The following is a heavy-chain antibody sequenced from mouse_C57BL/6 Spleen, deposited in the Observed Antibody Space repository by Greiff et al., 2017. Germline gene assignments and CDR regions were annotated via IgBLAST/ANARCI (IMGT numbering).Heavy chain of an antibody. CDR3: ARTTTGFFDY. Sequence: EVQGVESGGDLVKPGGSLKLSCAASGFTFSSYGMSWVRQTPDKRLEWVATISSGGSYTYYPDSVKGRFTISIDNAKNTLYLQMSSLKSEDTAMYYCARTTTGFFDYWGQGTTLTVSS. V-gene: IGHV5-6*01. CDR2: ISSGGSYT. CDR1: GFTFSSYG. D-gene: IGHD2-13*01. J-gene: IGHJ2*01.